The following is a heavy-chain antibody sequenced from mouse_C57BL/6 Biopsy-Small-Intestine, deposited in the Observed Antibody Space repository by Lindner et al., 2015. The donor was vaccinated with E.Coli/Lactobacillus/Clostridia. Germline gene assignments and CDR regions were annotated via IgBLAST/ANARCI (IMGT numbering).Heavy chain of an antibody. CDR3: ARRVYSSSDY. D-gene: IGHD3-1*01. V-gene: IGHV1-55*01. Sequence: SVKVSCKASGYTFTSYGITWVRQAPGQGLEWMGWIGGYSGNTNYAQKLQGRVTMTRDTSTSTAYMELNSLRSDDTAVYYCARRVYSSSDYWGQGTLVTVSS. CDR1: GYTFTSYG. J-gene: IGHJ4*01. CDR2: IGGYSGNT.